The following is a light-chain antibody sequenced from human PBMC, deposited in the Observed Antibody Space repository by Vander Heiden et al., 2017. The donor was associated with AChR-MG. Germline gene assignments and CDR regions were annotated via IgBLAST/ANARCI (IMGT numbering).Light chain of an antibody. CDR1: SLRSYY. Sequence: SSELTQDPAVSVALGQTVRITCQGESLRSYYASWYQQKPGQAPVLVIYGKNNRPSGIPDRFSGSSSGTTASLTTTGAQAEDEADYYCNSRDSSGPLFGGGTKLTVL. J-gene: IGLJ2*01. V-gene: IGLV3-19*01. CDR3: NSRDSSGPL. CDR2: GKN.